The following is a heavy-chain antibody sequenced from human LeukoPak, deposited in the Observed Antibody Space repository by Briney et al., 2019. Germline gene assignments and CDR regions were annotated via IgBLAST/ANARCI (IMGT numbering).Heavy chain of an antibody. CDR2: INPSGGST. J-gene: IGHJ4*02. Sequence: GASVKVSCKASGYTFTSYYMHWVRQAPGQGLEWMGIINPSGGSTSYAQKFQGRVTMTRDTPTSTVYMELSSLRSEDTAVYYCARAGLYYYGSGSYYRFDYWGQGTLVTVSS. CDR1: GYTFTSYY. V-gene: IGHV1-46*01. D-gene: IGHD3-10*01. CDR3: ARAGLYYYGSGSYYRFDY.